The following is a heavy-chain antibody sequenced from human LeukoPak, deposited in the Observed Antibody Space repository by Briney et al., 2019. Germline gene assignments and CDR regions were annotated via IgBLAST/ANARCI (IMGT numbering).Heavy chain of an antibody. D-gene: IGHD3-3*01. CDR3: ARRGRVAEYFDY. CDR1: GYRFTSYW. Sequence: GESLKISCQGSGYRFTSYWIAWMRQMLGKGLEWMGIIYPGDSDTRYSPSFQGQVTISADKSISTAYLQWSSLKASDTAIYYCARRGRVAEYFDYWGQGTLVTVSS. V-gene: IGHV5-51*01. CDR2: IYPGDSDT. J-gene: IGHJ4*02.